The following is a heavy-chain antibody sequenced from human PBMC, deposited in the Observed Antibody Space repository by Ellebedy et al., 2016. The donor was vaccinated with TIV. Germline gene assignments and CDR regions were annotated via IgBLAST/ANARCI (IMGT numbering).Heavy chain of an antibody. CDR1: GFTFSNYW. V-gene: IGHV3-7*04. CDR2: IKEDGSEK. Sequence: GGSLRLSXAASGFTFSNYWMSWVRQAPGKGLEWVGNIKEDGSEKYYVDSVKGRFTISRDNAKNSLYLQMSNLRVEDTAVYYCARDPPVDGHFDYWGQGTMVTVSS. D-gene: IGHD5-24*01. J-gene: IGHJ4*02. CDR3: ARDPPVDGHFDY.